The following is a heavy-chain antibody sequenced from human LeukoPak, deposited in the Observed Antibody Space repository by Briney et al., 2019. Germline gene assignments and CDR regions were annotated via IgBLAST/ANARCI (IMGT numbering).Heavy chain of an antibody. CDR1: GFMFSSFA. D-gene: IGHD3-16*01. CDR3: AKGFGRARSGVPSGFDV. J-gene: IGHJ3*01. Sequence: GGSLRLSCATSGFMFSSFAMSWVRQAPGKGLEWVSGISPTGATTYDAKSVRGRFTISRDNSNNKLYLEMNSLRVDDTAIYYCAKGFGRARSGVPSGFDVWGQGTMVTVSS. CDR2: ISPTGATT. V-gene: IGHV3-23*01.